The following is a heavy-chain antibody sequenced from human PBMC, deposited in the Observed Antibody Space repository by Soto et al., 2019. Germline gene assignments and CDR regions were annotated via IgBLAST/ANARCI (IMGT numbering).Heavy chain of an antibody. D-gene: IGHD3-22*01. CDR3: ARSNYYDARWFDP. CDR2: ISSSGTTI. V-gene: IGHV3-11*01. Sequence: QVQLVESGGGLVKPGGSLRLSCAGSGFTFSDYYMTWIRQAPGKGLECVSYISSSGTTIYYADSVKGRFSISRDNAKNSLYLQMKSLRAEDTAVYYCARSNYYDARWFDPWGQGTLFPVSS. CDR1: GFTFSDYY. J-gene: IGHJ5*02.